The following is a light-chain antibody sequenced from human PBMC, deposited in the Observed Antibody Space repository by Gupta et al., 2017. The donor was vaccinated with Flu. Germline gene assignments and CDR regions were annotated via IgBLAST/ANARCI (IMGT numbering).Light chain of an antibody. CDR3: QAWDRGDCG. J-gene: IGLJ2*01. CDR1: KLTEKY. V-gene: IGLV3-1*01. CDR2: RDN. Sequence: SYEVTQSPSVSVSPGQTASLTCSGDKLTEKYVSWYQKKPGQAPVLVIYRDNQRPAGIPERFSGSNSGHTATLTISETQALDEALYYCQAWDRGDCGFGGGTNLTVL.